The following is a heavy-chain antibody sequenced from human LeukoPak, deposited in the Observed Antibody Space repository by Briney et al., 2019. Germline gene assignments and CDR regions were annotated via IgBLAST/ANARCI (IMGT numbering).Heavy chain of an antibody. CDR3: ARDPASSWAFDY. Sequence: SETLSLTCTVSGGSISSYYWSWIRQPAGKGLEWIGRIYTSGSTNYNPSLKSRVTMSVDTSNNQFSLKLSSVTAADTAVYYCARDPASSWAFDYWGQGTLVTVSS. J-gene: IGHJ4*02. D-gene: IGHD6-13*01. CDR2: IYTSGST. CDR1: GGSISSYY. V-gene: IGHV4-4*07.